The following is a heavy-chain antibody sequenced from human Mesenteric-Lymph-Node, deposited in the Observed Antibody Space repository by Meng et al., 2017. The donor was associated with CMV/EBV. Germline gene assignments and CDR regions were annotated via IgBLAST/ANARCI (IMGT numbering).Heavy chain of an antibody. CDR3: AKGYYYDSSGPADDAFDI. CDR2: ISGSGGST. Sequence: GASLTISCAASGFTFSSYAMSWVRQAPGKGLEWVSAISGSGGSTYYADSVKGRFTISRDTSKNTLYLQMNNLRAEDTAVYYCAKGYYYDSSGPADDAFDIWGQGKMVTVSS. J-gene: IGHJ3*02. D-gene: IGHD3-22*01. V-gene: IGHV3-23*01. CDR1: GFTFSSYA.